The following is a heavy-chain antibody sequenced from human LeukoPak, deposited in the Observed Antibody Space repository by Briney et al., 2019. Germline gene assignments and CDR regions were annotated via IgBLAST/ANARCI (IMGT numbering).Heavy chain of an antibody. Sequence: GGSLRLSCAASGFTFSSYSMNWVRQAPGKGLEWVSSISSSSNYIYHADSVKGRFTISRDNAKNSLYLQMNSLRAEDTAVYHCARSLSSYGTLYFDYWGQGTLVTVSS. CDR3: ARSLSSYGTLYFDY. V-gene: IGHV3-21*01. J-gene: IGHJ4*02. CDR1: GFTFSSYS. D-gene: IGHD5-18*01. CDR2: ISSSSNYI.